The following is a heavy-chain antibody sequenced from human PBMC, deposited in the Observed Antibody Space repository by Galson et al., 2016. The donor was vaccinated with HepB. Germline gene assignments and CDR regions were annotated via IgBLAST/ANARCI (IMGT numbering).Heavy chain of an antibody. CDR1: GFLFTSYA. D-gene: IGHD3-10*01. J-gene: IGHJ4*02. Sequence: SLRLSCAASGFLFTSYAMSWVRQAPGKGLEWVSGISSGGYNTYYADSVKGRFTISRDNSKNTLYLEMISLRVDDTAVYYCARDSHKLRGVITPFDYWGQGTLATVSA. CDR3: ARDSHKLRGVITPFDY. V-gene: IGHV3-23*01. CDR2: ISSGGYNT.